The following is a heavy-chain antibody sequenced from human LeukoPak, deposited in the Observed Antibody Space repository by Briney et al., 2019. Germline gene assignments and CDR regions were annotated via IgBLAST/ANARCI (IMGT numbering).Heavy chain of an antibody. Sequence: SETLSLTCTVSGGSISSYYWNWVRQPPGKGLEWIAYIYYSGSTSYNPSLKSRVTISVDTSKNQFSLKLSSVAAADTAVYYCARSQSTGWYNGGLDVWGQGTTVTVSS. CDR2: IYYSGST. V-gene: IGHV4-59*08. CDR1: GGSISSYY. CDR3: ARSQSTGWYNGGLDV. J-gene: IGHJ6*02. D-gene: IGHD6-19*01.